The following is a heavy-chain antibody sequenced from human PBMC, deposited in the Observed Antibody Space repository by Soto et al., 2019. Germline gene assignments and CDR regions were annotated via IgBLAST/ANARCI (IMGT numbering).Heavy chain of an antibody. J-gene: IGHJ5*02. D-gene: IGHD3-10*01. Sequence: QVQLQESGPGLVKPSQTLSLTCTVSGGSISSGDYYWNWIRQPPGKGLEWIGYIYYSGSTYYNPSLQSLVTISVDTSKNQFSLKLSSVTAADTAVYYCARGGIMVRGVIRNNWFDPWGQGTLVTVSS. CDR2: IYYSGST. V-gene: IGHV4-30-4*01. CDR1: GGSISSGDYY. CDR3: ARGGIMVRGVIRNNWFDP.